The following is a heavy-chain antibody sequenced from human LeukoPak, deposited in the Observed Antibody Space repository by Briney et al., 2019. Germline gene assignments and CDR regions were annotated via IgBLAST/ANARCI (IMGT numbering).Heavy chain of an antibody. CDR2: ISYDGSNK. D-gene: IGHD6-19*01. J-gene: IGHJ4*02. CDR3: ARRHSSGWLVY. CDR1: GFTFSSYA. V-gene: IGHV3-30-3*01. Sequence: PGRSLRLSCAASGFTFSSYAMHWVRQAPGKGLEWVAVISYDGSNKYYADSVKGRFTISRDNSKNTLYLQMNSLRAEDTAVYYCARRHSSGWLVYWGQGTLVTVSS.